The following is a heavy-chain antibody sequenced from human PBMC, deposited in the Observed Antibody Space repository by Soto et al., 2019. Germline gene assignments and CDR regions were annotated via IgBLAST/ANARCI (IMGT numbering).Heavy chain of an antibody. V-gene: IGHV3-23*01. CDR3: AKDVVVVPAAMSRFDY. Sequence: GGSLRLSCAASGFTFIRYAMSWVRQAPGKGLEWVSAISGSGGSTYYADSVKGRFTISRDNSKNTLYLQMNSLRAEDTAVYYCAKDVVVVPAAMSRFDYWGQGTLVTVSS. CDR1: GFTFIRYA. D-gene: IGHD2-2*01. CDR2: ISGSGGST. J-gene: IGHJ4*02.